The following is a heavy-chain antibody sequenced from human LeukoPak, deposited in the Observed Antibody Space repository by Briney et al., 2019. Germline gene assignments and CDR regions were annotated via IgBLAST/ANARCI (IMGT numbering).Heavy chain of an antibody. CDR1: GGSISYYY. CDR3: ARGHGGYCGGGSCYLDY. V-gene: IGHV4-4*07. CDR2: IYTSGST. J-gene: IGHJ4*02. Sequence: SETLSLTCTASGGSISYYYWSWIRQPAGKGLEWIGRIYTSGSTNYNPSLKSRVTMSVDTSKNQFSLKLSSVTAADTAIYFCARGHGGYCGGGSCYLDYWGQGTLVTVSS. D-gene: IGHD2-15*01.